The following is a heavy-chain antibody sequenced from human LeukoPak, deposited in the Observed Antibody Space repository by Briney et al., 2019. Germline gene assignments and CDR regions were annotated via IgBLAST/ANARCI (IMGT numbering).Heavy chain of an antibody. J-gene: IGHJ4*02. CDR1: GFTFGSYW. D-gene: IGHD3-22*01. V-gene: IGHV3-74*01. Sequence: PGGSLRLSCAASGFTFGSYWMHWVRQTPGKGLVWVSRINIDGSSTSYADSVKGRFTISRDNAKNTLYLQMNSLRAEDTAVYYCARDSYDSSGYYYGFDNWGQGTLVTVSS. CDR2: INIDGSST. CDR3: ARDSYDSSGYYYGFDN.